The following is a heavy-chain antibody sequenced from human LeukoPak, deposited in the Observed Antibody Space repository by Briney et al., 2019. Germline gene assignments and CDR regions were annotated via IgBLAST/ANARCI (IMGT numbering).Heavy chain of an antibody. V-gene: IGHV3-30-3*01. CDR2: IPYDGSNK. Sequence: GGSLRLSCAASGFTFSSYAMHWVRQAPGKGLEWVAVIPYDGSNKYYADSVKGRFTISRDNSKNTLYLQMNSLRAEDTAVYYCARGSGGRTIWVVVPAAQSSNYYYYGMDVWGQGTTVTVSS. CDR1: GFTFSSYA. CDR3: ARGSGGRTIWVVVPAAQSSNYYYYGMDV. D-gene: IGHD2-2*01. J-gene: IGHJ6*02.